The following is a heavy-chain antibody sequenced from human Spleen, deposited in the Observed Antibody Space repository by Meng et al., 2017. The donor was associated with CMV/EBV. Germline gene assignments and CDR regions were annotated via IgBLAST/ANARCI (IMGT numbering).Heavy chain of an antibody. D-gene: IGHD3-16*01. CDR2: LYHSGTT. CDR1: GYSISSGYY. J-gene: IGHJ5*02. Sequence: GSLRLSCTVSGYSISSGYYWGWIRQPPGKGLEWIGSLYHSGTTYSNPSLKSRLTLSLDTSKNYLSLTMTSVTAEDTAIYYCARVREHTSLGNYWFDPWGQGTLVTVSS. CDR3: ARVREHTSLGNYWFDP. V-gene: IGHV4-38-2*02.